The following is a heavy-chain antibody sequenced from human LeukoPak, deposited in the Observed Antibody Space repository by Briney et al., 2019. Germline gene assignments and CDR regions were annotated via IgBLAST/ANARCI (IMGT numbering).Heavy chain of an antibody. CDR3: AREDYDYVWGSYRNNWFDH. J-gene: IGHJ5*02. CDR2: INHSGST. Sequence: SETLSLTCAVYGGSFSGYYWSWIRQPPGKGLEWIGEINHSGSTNYNPSLKSRVTISVDTSKNQFSLKLSSVTAADTAVYYCAREDYDYVWGSYRNNWFDHWGQGTLVTVSS. CDR1: GGSFSGYY. D-gene: IGHD3-16*02. V-gene: IGHV4-34*01.